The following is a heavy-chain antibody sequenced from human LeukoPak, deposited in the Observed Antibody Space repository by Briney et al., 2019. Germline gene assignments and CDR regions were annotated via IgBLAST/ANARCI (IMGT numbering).Heavy chain of an antibody. CDR2: ISAYNGNT. CDR1: GYTFTSYG. D-gene: IGHD1-26*01. CDR3: ARGLPVVGATRSAFDY. V-gene: IGHV1-18*01. J-gene: IGHJ4*02. Sequence: ASVKVSCKASGYTFTSYGISWVRQAPGQGLQWMGWISAYNGNTNYAQKLQGRVTMTTDTSTSTAYMELRSLKSDDTAVYYCARGLPVVGATRSAFDYWGQGTLVTVSS.